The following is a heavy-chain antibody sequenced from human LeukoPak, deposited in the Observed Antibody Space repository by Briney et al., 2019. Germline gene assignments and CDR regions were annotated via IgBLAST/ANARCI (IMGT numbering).Heavy chain of an antibody. CDR1: GFTFTNFA. CDR2: ILASGGTT. V-gene: IGHV3-23*01. CDR3: AKNYYDYTGPYSWVFDY. D-gene: IGHD3-22*01. Sequence: GGSLRLSCPASGFTFTNFAMSWVRQAPGKGLEWVSGILASGGTTYYADSVKGRFPTSRDNSKKTLYLQMSSLRAEDTAIYYCAKNYYDYTGPYSWVFDYWGQGTLVTVSS. J-gene: IGHJ4*02.